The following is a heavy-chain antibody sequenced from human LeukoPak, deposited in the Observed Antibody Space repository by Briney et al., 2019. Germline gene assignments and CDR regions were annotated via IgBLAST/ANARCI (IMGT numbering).Heavy chain of an antibody. CDR1: GFTFSSYS. V-gene: IGHV3-21*01. D-gene: IGHD6-19*01. Sequence: GGSLRLSCAASGFTFSSYSMNWVRQAPGKGLEWVSSISSSSSYIYYADSVKGRFTISRDYAKNSLYLQMNSLRAEDTAVYYCAREFSSGWEFDPWGQGTLVTVSS. CDR2: ISSSSSYI. J-gene: IGHJ5*02. CDR3: AREFSSGWEFDP.